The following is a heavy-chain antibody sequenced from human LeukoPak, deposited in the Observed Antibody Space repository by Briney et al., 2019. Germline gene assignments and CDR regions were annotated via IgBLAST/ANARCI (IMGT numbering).Heavy chain of an antibody. CDR1: GGSISNYY. Sequence: SETLSLTCTVSGGSISNYYWSWIRQPPGKGLEWIGYLYYSGSTNYNPSLKSRVTISGDTSKNQFSLKLTSVTAADTAVYYCARGLESRYYFNSWGQGTLVTVSS. CDR3: ARGLESRYYFNS. J-gene: IGHJ4*02. CDR2: LYYSGST. V-gene: IGHV4-59*01.